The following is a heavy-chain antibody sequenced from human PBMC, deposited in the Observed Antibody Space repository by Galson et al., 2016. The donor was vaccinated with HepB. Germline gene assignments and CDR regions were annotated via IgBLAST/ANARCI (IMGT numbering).Heavy chain of an antibody. CDR3: VTDTAVTGHYKESDY. CDR1: GYTFTNYG. D-gene: IGHD3-9*01. Sequence: SVKVSCKASGYTFTNYGISWVRQAPGQGLEWMGWISAYNGNTNYAEKFQGRVTVTTDTSTTTAYLDLRSLRPDDTAVYYCVTDTAVTGHYKESDYWGQGTLVTVSS. CDR2: ISAYNGNT. J-gene: IGHJ4*02. V-gene: IGHV1-18*04.